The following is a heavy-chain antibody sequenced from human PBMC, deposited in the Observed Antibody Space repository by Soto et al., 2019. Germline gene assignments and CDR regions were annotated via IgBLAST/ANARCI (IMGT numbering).Heavy chain of an antibody. V-gene: IGHV1-18*01. CDR1: GYTFTSYG. CDR2: SSPYNGHT. CDR3: ERDRDSSAYYAEPDADY. D-gene: IGHD3-22*01. J-gene: IGHJ4*02. Sequence: QVGLVQSGDEVKEPGASMKVSCKPSGYTFTSYGITWLRQAPGQGLEWVGWSSPYNGHTEYAQSFQDRNTLTAHTLTYTAYMALRSLRSDYTAVYYCERDRDSSAYYAEPDADYWGQGTLVTVSS.